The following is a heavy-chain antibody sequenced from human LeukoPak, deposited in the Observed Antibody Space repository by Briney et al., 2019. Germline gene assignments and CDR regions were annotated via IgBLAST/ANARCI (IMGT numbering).Heavy chain of an antibody. D-gene: IGHD2-15*01. J-gene: IGHJ4*02. CDR1: GGTFSSYA. CDR3: ARVTVIGSHFDY. CDR2: IIPILGIA. V-gene: IGHV1-69*04. Sequence: ASVKVSCKASGGTFSSYAISWVRQAPGQGLEWMGRIIPILGIANYAQKFQGRVTITADKSTSTAYMELRSLRSDDTAMYYCARVTVIGSHFDYWGQGTLVTVSS.